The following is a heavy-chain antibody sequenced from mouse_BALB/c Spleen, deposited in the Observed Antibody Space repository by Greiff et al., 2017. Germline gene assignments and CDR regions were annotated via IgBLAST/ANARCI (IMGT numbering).Heavy chain of an antibody. CDR2: ISSGGST. Sequence: EVKLVESGGGLVKPGGSLKLSCAASGFTFSSYAMSWVRQTPEKRLEWVASISSGGSTYYPDSVKGRFTISRDNARNILYLQMSSLRSDDTAMYYCARVTTVVPYWYFDVWGAGTTVTVSS. CDR1: GFTFSSYA. D-gene: IGHD1-1*01. CDR3: ARVTTVVPYWYFDV. J-gene: IGHJ1*01. V-gene: IGHV5-6-5*01.